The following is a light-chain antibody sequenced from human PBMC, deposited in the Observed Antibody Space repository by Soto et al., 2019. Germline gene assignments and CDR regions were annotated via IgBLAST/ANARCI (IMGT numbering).Light chain of an antibody. CDR3: QQGSYWPVT. Sequence: EIVLTQSPAILSMSPGERATLSCRASQSVSSYFAWYQQKPGQAPRLLIYDASNRATGVPARFSGSGSGTDFTLTITSLETEDFAVYYCQQGSYWPVTFGQGTKVEIK. J-gene: IGKJ1*01. CDR1: QSVSSY. V-gene: IGKV3-11*01. CDR2: DAS.